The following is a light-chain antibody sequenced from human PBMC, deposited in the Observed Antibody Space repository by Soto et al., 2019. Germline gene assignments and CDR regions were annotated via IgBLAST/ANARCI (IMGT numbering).Light chain of an antibody. CDR2: EVS. V-gene: IGLV2-14*01. CDR3: ISYTSSNTLVV. Sequence: QSALTQPASVSGSPGQSITISCTGTSSDVGAYNYVSWYQQHPGKAPKLMIYEVSNRPSGVSNRFSGSKSGNTASLTISGLQAEDEADYYCISYTSSNTLVVFGGGTKLTVL. CDR1: SSDVGAYNY. J-gene: IGLJ3*02.